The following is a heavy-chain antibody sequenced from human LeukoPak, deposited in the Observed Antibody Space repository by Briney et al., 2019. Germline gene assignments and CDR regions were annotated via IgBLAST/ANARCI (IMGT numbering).Heavy chain of an antibody. CDR3: TRATSVVVPAADHYYYGMDV. CDR2: INPNSGGT. J-gene: IGHJ6*02. CDR1: GYTFTGYY. V-gene: IGHV1-2*02. Sequence: ASVKVSCKASGYTFTGYYMHWVRQAPGQGLEWMGWINPNSGGTDYAQKFQGRATMTRDTSLSTAYMELSRLRSDDTAVYYCTRATSVVVPAADHYYYGMDVWGQGTTVTVSS. D-gene: IGHD2-2*01.